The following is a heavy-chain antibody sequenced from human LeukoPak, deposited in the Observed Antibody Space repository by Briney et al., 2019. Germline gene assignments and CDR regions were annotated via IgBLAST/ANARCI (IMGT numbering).Heavy chain of an antibody. D-gene: IGHD3-3*01. CDR1: GFTFSSYS. CDR3: ARDVGHSDFWSGYYTDDAFDI. CDR2: ISSSSSYI. J-gene: IGHJ3*02. V-gene: IGHV3-21*01. Sequence: GGSLRLSCAASGFTFSSYSMNWVRQAPGKGLEWVSSISSSSSYIYYADSVKGRFTISRDNAKNSLYLQMNSLRAEDTAVYYCARDVGHSDFWSGYYTDDAFDIWGQGTMVTVSS.